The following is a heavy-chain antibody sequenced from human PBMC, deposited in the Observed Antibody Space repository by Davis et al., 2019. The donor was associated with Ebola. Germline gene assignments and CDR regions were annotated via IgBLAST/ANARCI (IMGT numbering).Heavy chain of an antibody. J-gene: IGHJ5*02. CDR2: IYYRGTT. D-gene: IGHD3-10*01. CDR3: VTVVRRGDNWFDP. Sequence: SETLSLTCTVSGGSISTSSYYWGWIRQPPGKTLEWIGNIYYRGTTFYNPSLESRVTISLDTSRNQFSLRLTSVTAADTAVYHCVTVVRRGDNWFDPWGQGTLVTVSS. V-gene: IGHV4-39*07. CDR1: GGSISTSSYY.